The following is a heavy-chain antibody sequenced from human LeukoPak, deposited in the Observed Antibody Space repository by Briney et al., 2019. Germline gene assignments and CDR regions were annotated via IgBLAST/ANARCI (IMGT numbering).Heavy chain of an antibody. V-gene: IGHV4-59*01. CDR3: AAYLGGTYQGYFDF. CDR2: IYYTGST. J-gene: IGHJ4*02. CDR1: GGSISSYH. Sequence: PSVTLSLTCTVSGGSISSYHWSWIRQPPGKGVEWIGYIYYTGSTNYNPSLKSRVTISVDTSKNQFSLNLSSVTAADTAVYYCAAYLGGTYQGYFDFWGQGTQVTVSS. D-gene: IGHD1-26*01.